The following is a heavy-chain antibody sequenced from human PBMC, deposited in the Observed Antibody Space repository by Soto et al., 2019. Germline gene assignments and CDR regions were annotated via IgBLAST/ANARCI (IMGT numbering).Heavy chain of an antibody. CDR1: GGTFSIYA. CDR3: ARQADSYGYDRGDY. D-gene: IGHD5-18*01. CDR2: IIPIFGTA. J-gene: IGHJ4*02. Sequence: SVKVSCKASGGTFSIYAISCVLQSPGQGLEWMGGIIPIFGTANYAQKFQGRVTITADESTSTAYMELSSLRSEDTAVYYCARQADSYGYDRGDYWGQGTLVTVSS. V-gene: IGHV1-69*13.